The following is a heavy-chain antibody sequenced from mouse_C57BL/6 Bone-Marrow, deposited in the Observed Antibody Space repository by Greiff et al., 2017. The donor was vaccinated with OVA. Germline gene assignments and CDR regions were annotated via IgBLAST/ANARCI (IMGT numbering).Heavy chain of an antibody. CDR2: IYPGDGDT. CDR1: GYAFSSSW. V-gene: IGHV1-82*01. J-gene: IGHJ3*01. D-gene: IGHD1-1*01. CDR3: ARYGRFAY. Sequence: VKLMESGPELVKPGASVKISCKASGYAFSSSWMNWVKQRPGKGLEWIGRIYPGDGDTNYNGKFKGKATLTADKSSSTAYMQLSSLTSEDSAVYFCARYGRFAYWGQGTLVTVSA.